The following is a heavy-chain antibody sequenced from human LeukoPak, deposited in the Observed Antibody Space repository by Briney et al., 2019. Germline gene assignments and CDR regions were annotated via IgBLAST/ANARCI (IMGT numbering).Heavy chain of an antibody. CDR1: GFTFSSYE. Sequence: GGSLRLSCAASGFTFSSYEMNWVRQAPGKGLEWVSLITWDGGSTYYADSVKGRFAISRDNGKNSLYLQMNRLRPEDSALYYCAKDRRGTSFQPLFDYWGQGTLVIVSS. V-gene: IGHV3-43D*03. J-gene: IGHJ4*02. CDR3: AKDRRGTSFQPLFDY. D-gene: IGHD3-16*02. CDR2: ITWDGGST.